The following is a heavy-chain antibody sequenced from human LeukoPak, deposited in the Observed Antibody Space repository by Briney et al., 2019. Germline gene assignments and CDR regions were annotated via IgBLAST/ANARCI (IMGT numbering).Heavy chain of an antibody. CDR2: ISWNSGSI. CDR1: GFTFDDYA. CDR3: ASIGSSGSRDY. J-gene: IGHJ4*02. Sequence: GGSLRLSCAASGFTFDDYAMHWVRQAPGKGLEWVSGISWNSGSIGYADSVKGRCTISRDNAKNSLYLQMNSLRAEDTALYYCASIGSSGSRDYWGQGTLVTVSS. D-gene: IGHD3-22*01. V-gene: IGHV3-9*01.